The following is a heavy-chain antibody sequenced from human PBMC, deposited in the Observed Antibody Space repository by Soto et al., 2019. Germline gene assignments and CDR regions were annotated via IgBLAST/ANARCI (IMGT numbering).Heavy chain of an antibody. V-gene: IGHV3-7*05. D-gene: IGHD6-6*01. CDR1: GFTFNAYW. CDR2: INRDGTEK. J-gene: IGHJ3*02. CDR3: VRDMTEYGSYGSSYYDVFDI. Sequence: EVQLVESGGGLVQPGGSLRLSCAASGFTFNAYWMTWVRQAPGKGLEWVANINRDGTEKNYVDSVKGRFTVSRDNAKNSLHLQMYSLRAEDTAVYYCVRDMTEYGSYGSSYYDVFDIWGQGTKVTVSS.